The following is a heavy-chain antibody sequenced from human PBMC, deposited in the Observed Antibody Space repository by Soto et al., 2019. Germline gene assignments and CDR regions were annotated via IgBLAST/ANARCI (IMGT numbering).Heavy chain of an antibody. J-gene: IGHJ4*02. CDR1: GFIFSGQG. V-gene: IGHV3-7*01. D-gene: IGHD1-26*01. CDR2: KKHDGTET. Sequence: VQLVEDGGDMVRRGGYPTLSCAASGFIFSGQGMTWVRQAPGKGLERVANKKHDGTETYFVDSVRCRLTISRDNAKKSVYLQMSSLRVEDTAVYYCARYSGWVIDYWGQGTLVTVSS. CDR3: ARYSGWVIDY.